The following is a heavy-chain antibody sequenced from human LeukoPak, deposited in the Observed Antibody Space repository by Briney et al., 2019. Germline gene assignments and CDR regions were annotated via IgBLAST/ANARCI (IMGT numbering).Heavy chain of an antibody. D-gene: IGHD4-23*01. V-gene: IGHV1-69*13. CDR2: ITPMFGIA. CDR1: GGTFSSHE. CDR3: ATGWIADSTVVTPYNS. Sequence: ASVKVSCKASGGTFSSHEISWVRQAPGRGLEWMGGITPMFGIAKYAQKFQGRVTISAVESMSTVHMELSSLRSEDAAKYYCATGWIADSTVVTPYNSWGQGTVVTVSS. J-gene: IGHJ5*02.